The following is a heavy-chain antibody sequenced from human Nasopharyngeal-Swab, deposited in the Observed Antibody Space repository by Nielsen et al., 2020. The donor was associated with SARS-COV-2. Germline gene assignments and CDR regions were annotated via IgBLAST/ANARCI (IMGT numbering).Heavy chain of an antibody. CDR1: GYSISSGYY. Sequence: SETLSLTCTVSGYSISSGYYWGWIRQPPGKGLEWIGSIYHSGSTYYNPSLKSRVTISVDTSKNQFSLKLSSATAADTAVYYCAREGYSYGNNWFDPWGQGTLVTVSS. J-gene: IGHJ5*02. D-gene: IGHD5-18*01. CDR2: IYHSGST. V-gene: IGHV4-38-2*02. CDR3: AREGYSYGNNWFDP.